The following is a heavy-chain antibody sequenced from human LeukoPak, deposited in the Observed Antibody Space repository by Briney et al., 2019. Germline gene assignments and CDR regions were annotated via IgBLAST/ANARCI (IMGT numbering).Heavy chain of an antibody. J-gene: IGHJ6*04. CDR1: GLTVSSNY. CDR3: AREFEVAGLAMDV. Sequence: PGGSLRLSCAASGLTVSSNYMSWVRQAPGKRLEWVPVIYSGGSTYYAESVKGRFTISRDNSKNTLYLQMKSLRAEDTAVYYCAREFEVAGLAMDVWGKGTTVTVSS. V-gene: IGHV3-53*01. D-gene: IGHD6-19*01. CDR2: IYSGGST.